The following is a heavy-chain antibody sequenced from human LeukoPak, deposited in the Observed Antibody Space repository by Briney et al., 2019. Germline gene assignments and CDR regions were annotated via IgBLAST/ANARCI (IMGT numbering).Heavy chain of an antibody. CDR1: GYTFTSYY. CDR3: AVEMATIPNWFDP. CDR2: INPSGGST. J-gene: IGHJ5*02. Sequence: GASVKVSCKASGYTFTSYYMHWVRQAPGQGLEWMGIINPSGGSTNYAQKFQGRVTITTDESTSTAYMELSSLRSEDTAVYYCAVEMATIPNWFDPWGQGTLVTVSS. V-gene: IGHV1-46*01. D-gene: IGHD5-24*01.